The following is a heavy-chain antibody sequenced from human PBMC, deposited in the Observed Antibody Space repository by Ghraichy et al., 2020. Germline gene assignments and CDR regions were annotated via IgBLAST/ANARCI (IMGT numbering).Heavy chain of an antibody. CDR2: IYSGGST. V-gene: IGHV3-53*01. Sequence: GGSLRLSCAASGFTVSNSYVTWVRQAPGKGLEWVSVIYSGGSTNYADSVKGRFTISRDNSKNTLYLQMNSLRADDTAVYYCARGLPVVGPGGLWFDPRGQGTLVTVSS. D-gene: IGHD2-15*01. CDR1: GFTVSNSY. J-gene: IGHJ5*02. CDR3: ARGLPVVGPGGLWFDP.